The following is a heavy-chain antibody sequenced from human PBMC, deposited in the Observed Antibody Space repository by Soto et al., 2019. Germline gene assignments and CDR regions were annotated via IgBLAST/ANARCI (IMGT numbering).Heavy chain of an antibody. CDR1: GFSLSTSGMC. CDR3: ARIRPTTSCYRVGAFDI. Sequence: SGPTLVNPTQTLTLTCTFSGFSLSTSGMCVSWIRQPPGKALEWLALIDWDDDKYYSTSLKTRLTISKDTSKNQVVLTMTNMDPVDTATYYCARIRPTTSCYRVGAFDIWGQGTMVTVSS. D-gene: IGHD2-2*02. J-gene: IGHJ3*02. V-gene: IGHV2-70*01. CDR2: IDWDDDK.